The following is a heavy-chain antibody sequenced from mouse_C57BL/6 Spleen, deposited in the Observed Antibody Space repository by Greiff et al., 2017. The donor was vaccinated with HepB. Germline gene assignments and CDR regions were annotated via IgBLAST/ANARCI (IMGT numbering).Heavy chain of an antibody. D-gene: IGHD1-1*01. V-gene: IGHV14-4*01. J-gene: IGHJ3*01. Sequence: EDQLQQSGAELVRPGASVKLSCTASGFNIKDDYMHWVKQRPEQGLEWIGWIDPENGDTEYASKFQGKATITADISSNTAYLQLSSLTSEDTAVYYCTTGSSGAYWGQGTLVTVAA. CDR3: TTGSSGAY. CDR1: GFNIKDDY. CDR2: IDPENGDT.